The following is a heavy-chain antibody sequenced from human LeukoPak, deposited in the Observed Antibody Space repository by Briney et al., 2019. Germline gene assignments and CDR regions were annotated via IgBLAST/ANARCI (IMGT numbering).Heavy chain of an antibody. CDR2: IRYDGSNK. J-gene: IGHJ6*03. D-gene: IGHD3-10*01. Sequence: QSGGSLRLSCAASGFTFSSYGMHWVRQAPGKGLEWVAFIRYDGSNKYYADSVKGRFTISRDNSKNTLYLQMNSLRAEDTAVYYCAKAGVRFGELSGYYYYYYMDVWGKGTTVTVSS. CDR1: GFTFSSYG. V-gene: IGHV3-30*02. CDR3: AKAGVRFGELSGYYYYYYMDV.